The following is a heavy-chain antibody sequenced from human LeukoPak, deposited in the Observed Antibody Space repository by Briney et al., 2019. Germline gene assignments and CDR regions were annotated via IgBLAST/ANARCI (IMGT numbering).Heavy chain of an antibody. D-gene: IGHD3-16*01. J-gene: IGHJ6*04. CDR1: GGSNSSSSYY. V-gene: IGHV4-39*01. CDR3: ATLRLGAAGDV. Sequence: SETLSLTCTVSGGSNSSSSYYWGWIRQPPGKGLEWIGSIYYSGSTYYNPSLKSRVTISVDTSKNQFSLKLSSVTAADTAVYYCATLRLGAAGDVWGKGTTVTVSS. CDR2: IYYSGST.